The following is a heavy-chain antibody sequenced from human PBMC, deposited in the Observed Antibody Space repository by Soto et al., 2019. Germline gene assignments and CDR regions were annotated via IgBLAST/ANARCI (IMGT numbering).Heavy chain of an antibody. J-gene: IGHJ4*02. Sequence: PGESLKISCKGSGYSFTSYWIGWVRQMPGKGLEWMGTIYPGDSDTRYSPSFQGQVTTSADKSISTAYLQWSSLKASDTAMYYCARSLYDSSGYYYDYYFDYWGQGTLVTVSS. CDR1: GYSFTSYW. CDR2: IYPGDSDT. D-gene: IGHD3-22*01. CDR3: ARSLYDSSGYYYDYYFDY. V-gene: IGHV5-51*01.